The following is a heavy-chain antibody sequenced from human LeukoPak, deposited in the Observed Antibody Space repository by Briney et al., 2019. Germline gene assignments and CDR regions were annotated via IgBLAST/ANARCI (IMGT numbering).Heavy chain of an antibody. D-gene: IGHD3-16*01. J-gene: IGHJ6*03. CDR3: ARETSQKGAHYMDV. Sequence: SETLSLTCAVYGGSFSGYYWSWIRQPPGKGLEWIGEINHSGSANYNPSLKSRVTISVDTSKKQFSLKLTSVTVADTAVYYCARETSQKGAHYMDVWGKGTTVTISS. CDR1: GGSFSGYY. V-gene: IGHV4-34*01. CDR2: INHSGSA.